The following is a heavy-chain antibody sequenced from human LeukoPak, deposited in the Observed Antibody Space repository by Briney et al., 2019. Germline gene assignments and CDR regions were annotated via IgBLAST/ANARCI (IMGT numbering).Heavy chain of an antibody. J-gene: IGHJ4*02. CDR2: ISDSGGGT. V-gene: IGHV3-23*01. CDR1: GFTFSCYA. CDR3: AKDLRGYCGGDCYSAEY. Sequence: GGSLRLSCAASGFTFSCYAMSWVRQAPGKGLDWVSTISDSGGGTHYADSVKGRFTISRDSSKNTVYLQMNSLRAEDTAVYYCAKDLRGYCGGDCYSAEYWGRGTLVTVSS. D-gene: IGHD2-21*02.